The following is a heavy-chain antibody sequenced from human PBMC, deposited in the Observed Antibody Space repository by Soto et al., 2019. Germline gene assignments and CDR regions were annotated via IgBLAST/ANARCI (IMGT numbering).Heavy chain of an antibody. D-gene: IGHD2-2*01. Sequence: QVQLVESGGGVVQPGRSLRLSCAASGFTFRNYGMHWVRQAPGKGLEWVADIWYDGSSKYHADSVKGRFTISRDNSKSTLYLQMNSLRAEDSAVYYCARPIGYCISSTCYDYYYGMDVWGQGTTVTVSS. CDR2: IWYDGSSK. V-gene: IGHV3-33*01. J-gene: IGHJ6*02. CDR1: GFTFRNYG. CDR3: ARPIGYCISSTCYDYYYGMDV.